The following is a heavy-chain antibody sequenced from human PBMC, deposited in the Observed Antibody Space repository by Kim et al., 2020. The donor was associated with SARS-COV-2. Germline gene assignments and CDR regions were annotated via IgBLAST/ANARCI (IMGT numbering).Heavy chain of an antibody. CDR1: GFTFSRTW. CDR3: AKVGVDWYFDL. Sequence: GGSLRLSCAASGFTFSRTWMYWVRQAPGKGLVWISRINTDGSSITYADSVKGRFIISRDNAKNTLHLQMNTLTAEDTAVYYCAKVGVDWYFDLWGRGTLVTVSS. D-gene: IGHD3-16*01. V-gene: IGHV3-74*01. J-gene: IGHJ2*01. CDR2: INTDGSSI.